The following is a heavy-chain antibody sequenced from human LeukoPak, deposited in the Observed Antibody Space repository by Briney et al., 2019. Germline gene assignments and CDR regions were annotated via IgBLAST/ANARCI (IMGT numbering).Heavy chain of an antibody. V-gene: IGHV4-59*11. J-gene: IGHJ4*02. CDR2: IYYSGST. Sequence: KTSETLSLTCTVSGGSISSHYWSWIRQPPGKGLEWIGYIYYSGSTNYNPSLKSRVTISVDTSKNQFSLNLSSVTAADTAVYYCARSLLEYSSSWVDYWGQGTLVTVSS. CDR3: ARSLLEYSSSWVDY. CDR1: GGSISSHY. D-gene: IGHD6-6*01.